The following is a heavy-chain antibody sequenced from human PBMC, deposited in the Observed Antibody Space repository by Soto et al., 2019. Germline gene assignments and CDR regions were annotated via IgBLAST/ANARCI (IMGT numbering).Heavy chain of an antibody. V-gene: IGHV3-48*02. D-gene: IGHD2-15*01. CDR3: ARDREDSYAFDI. J-gene: IGHJ3*02. CDR1: GFTFSSYS. Sequence: EVQLVESGGGLVQPGGSLRLSCAASGFTFSSYSMNWVRQAPGKGLEWVSYISSSSSTIYYADSVKGRFTISRDNAKNSLYLQMNSLGDEDTAVYYCARDREDSYAFDIWGQGTMVTVSS. CDR2: ISSSSSTI.